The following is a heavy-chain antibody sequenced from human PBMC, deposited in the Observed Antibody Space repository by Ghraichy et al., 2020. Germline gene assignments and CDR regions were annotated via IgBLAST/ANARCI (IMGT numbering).Heavy chain of an antibody. CDR3: ASLPHVNDYGDQYYYYYYGMDV. D-gene: IGHD4-17*01. J-gene: IGHJ6*02. V-gene: IGHV4-39*01. Sequence: SETLSLTCTVSGGSISSSSYYWGWIRQPPGKGLEWIGSIYYSGSTYYNPSLKSRVTISVDTSKNQFSLKLSSVTAADTAVYYCASLPHVNDYGDQYYYYYYGMDVWGQGTTVTVSS. CDR1: GGSISSSSYY. CDR2: IYYSGST.